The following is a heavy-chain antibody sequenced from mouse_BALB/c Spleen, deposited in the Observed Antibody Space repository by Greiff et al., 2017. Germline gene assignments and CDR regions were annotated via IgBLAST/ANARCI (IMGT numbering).Heavy chain of an antibody. J-gene: IGHJ3*01. CDR1: GYSITSDYA. CDR3: ARIYYGNYEGFAY. D-gene: IGHD2-1*01. Sequence: EVKLQESGPGLVKPSQSLSLTCTVTGYSITSDYAWNWIRQFPGNKLEWMGYISYSGSTSYNPSLKSRISITRDTSKNQFFLQLNSVTTEDTATYYCARIYYGNYEGFAYWGQGTLVTVSA. CDR2: ISYSGST. V-gene: IGHV3-2*02.